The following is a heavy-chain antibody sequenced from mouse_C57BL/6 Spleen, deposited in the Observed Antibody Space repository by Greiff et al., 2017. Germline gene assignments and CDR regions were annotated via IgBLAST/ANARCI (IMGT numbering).Heavy chain of an antibody. Sequence: QVQLQQPGAELVKPGASVKLSCKASGYTFTSYWMHWVKQRPGQGLEWIGMIHPNSGSTNYNEKFKSKATLTVYKSSSTAYMQLSSLTSEDSAVYYCARYDGYYPFDYWGQGTTLTVSS. CDR2: IHPNSGST. D-gene: IGHD2-3*01. CDR3: ARYDGYYPFDY. J-gene: IGHJ2*01. CDR1: GYTFTSYW. V-gene: IGHV1-64*01.